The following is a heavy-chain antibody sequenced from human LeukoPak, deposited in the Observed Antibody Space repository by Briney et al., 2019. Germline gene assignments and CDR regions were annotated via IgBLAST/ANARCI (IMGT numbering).Heavy chain of an antibody. CDR3: ARAPGIAAAGTGTGSGVYYYMDV. CDR2: INHSGST. CDR1: GGFFSGYY. J-gene: IGHJ6*03. D-gene: IGHD6-13*01. Sequence: SETLSLTCAVYGGFFSGYYWSWIRQPPGKGLEWIGEINHSGSTNYNPSLKSRVTISVDTSKNQFSLKLSSVTAADTAVYYCARAPGIAAAGTGTGSGVYYYMDVWGKGTTVTVSS. V-gene: IGHV4-34*01.